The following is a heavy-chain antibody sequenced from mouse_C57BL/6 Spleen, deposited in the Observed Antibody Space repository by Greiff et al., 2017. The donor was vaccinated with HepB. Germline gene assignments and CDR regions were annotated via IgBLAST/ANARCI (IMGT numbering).Heavy chain of an antibody. CDR3: AIWAYYYGSSYSKWFAY. CDR1: GYTFTDYA. V-gene: IGHV1-67*01. D-gene: IGHD1-1*01. CDR2: ISTYYGDA. J-gene: IGHJ3*01. Sequence: VQLQQSGPELVRPGVSVKISCKGSGYTFTDYAMHWVKQSHAKSLEWIGVISTYYGDASYNQKFKDKATMTVDKSSSTAYMELARLTSEDSAVYYCAIWAYYYGSSYSKWFAYWGQGTLVTVSA.